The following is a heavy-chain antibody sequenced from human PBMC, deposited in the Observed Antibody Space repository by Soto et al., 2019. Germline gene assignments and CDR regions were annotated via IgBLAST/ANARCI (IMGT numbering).Heavy chain of an antibody. D-gene: IGHD1-1*01. Sequence: EVQLVESGGGLVQPGGSLRLSCAASGFTFSSYSMNWVRQAPGKGLEWVSYISSSSSTIYYADSVKGRFTISRDNAKNSLYLQMNSLRAEDTAVYYCARDQESSHLDWNPSLFDYWGQGTLVTVSS. CDR3: ARDQESSHLDWNPSLFDY. V-gene: IGHV3-48*01. J-gene: IGHJ4*02. CDR1: GFTFSSYS. CDR2: ISSSSSTI.